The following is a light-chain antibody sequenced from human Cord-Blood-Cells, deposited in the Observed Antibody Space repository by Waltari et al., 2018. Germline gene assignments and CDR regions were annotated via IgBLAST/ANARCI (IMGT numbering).Light chain of an antibody. CDR3: CSYAGSYV. CDR1: SSDVGGYNY. CDR2: DVS. Sequence: QSALTPPRSVSGSPGQSVTISCTGTSSDVGGYNYVTWYQQHPGKAPKLLSYDVSKRPSGVPVRFSCSKSGNTASLTISGLQADDEAAYSCCSYAGSYVFGTGTKVTVL. V-gene: IGLV2-11*01. J-gene: IGLJ1*01.